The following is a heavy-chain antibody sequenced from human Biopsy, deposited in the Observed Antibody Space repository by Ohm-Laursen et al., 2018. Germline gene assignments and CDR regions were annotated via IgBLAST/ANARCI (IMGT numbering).Heavy chain of an antibody. CDR1: DGSINSYY. CDR3: ARGMRSSGWPYFDS. V-gene: IGHV4-59*01. J-gene: IGHJ4*02. Sequence: GTLSLTCTASDGSINSYYWNWIRQPPGKRLEWIGNIYYSGSTNYNPSLESRVTMSVDMLKNQFSLKLSSVTAADTAIYYCARGMRSSGWPYFDSWGQGTLVTVSS. D-gene: IGHD6-19*01. CDR2: IYYSGST.